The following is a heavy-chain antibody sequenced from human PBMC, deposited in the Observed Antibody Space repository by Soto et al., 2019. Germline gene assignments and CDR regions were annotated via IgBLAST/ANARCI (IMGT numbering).Heavy chain of an antibody. CDR1: GFTFSSYW. CDR2: IKQDGSEK. Sequence: PGGSLRLSCAASGFTFSSYWMSWVRQAPGKGLEWVANIKQDGSEKYYVDSVKGRFTISRDNAKNSLYLQMNSLRAEDTAVYYCARADDEPKRYYYYYYYMDVWGKGTTVTVSS. J-gene: IGHJ6*03. V-gene: IGHV3-7*01. CDR3: ARADDEPKRYYYYYYYMDV. D-gene: IGHD3-16*01.